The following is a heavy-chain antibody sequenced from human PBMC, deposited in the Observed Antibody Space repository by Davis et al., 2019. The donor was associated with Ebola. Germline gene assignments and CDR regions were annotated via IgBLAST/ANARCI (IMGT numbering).Heavy chain of an antibody. CDR2: IYPGDSDT. V-gene: IGHV5-51*01. CDR1: GNSFSSHW. D-gene: IGHD1-20*01. J-gene: IGHJ3*02. Sequence: GGSLRLSCQDSGNSFSSHWIGWVRQMPGKGLEWMGIIYPGDSDTRYRPSFRGQVTISGDKSFKTAFLQWSSLKASDTARYYCATLRRTITGMDDGFDIWGQGTMVTVSS. CDR3: ATLRRTITGMDDGFDI.